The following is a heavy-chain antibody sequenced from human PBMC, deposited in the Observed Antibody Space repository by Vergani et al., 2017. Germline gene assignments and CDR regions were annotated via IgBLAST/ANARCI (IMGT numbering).Heavy chain of an antibody. CDR3: ATRRLRFLEWLFHDAFDI. Sequence: QVQLVQSGAEVKKPGASVKVSCKVSGYTLTELSLHWVRQAPGKGLEWMGGFDPEDGETIYAQKFKGRVTMTEDTSTDTAYMELSSLRSEDTAVYYCATRRLRFLEWLFHDAFDIWGQGTMVTVSS. D-gene: IGHD3-3*01. CDR2: FDPEDGET. CDR1: GYTLTELS. J-gene: IGHJ3*02. V-gene: IGHV1-24*01.